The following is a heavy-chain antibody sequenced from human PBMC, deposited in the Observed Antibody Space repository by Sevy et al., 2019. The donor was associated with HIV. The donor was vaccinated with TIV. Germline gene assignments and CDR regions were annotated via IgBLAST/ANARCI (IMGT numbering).Heavy chain of an antibody. CDR2: ISYDGSNK. CDR1: GFTFSSYA. V-gene: IGHV3-30-3*01. CDR3: ARDAIVVVPAATATSGYYYYGMDV. D-gene: IGHD2-2*01. J-gene: IGHJ6*02. Sequence: GGSLRLSCAASGFTFSSYAMHWVRQAPGKGLEWVAVISYDGSNKYYADSVKGRFTISRDNSKNTLYLQMNGLRAEDTAVYYCARDAIVVVPAATATSGYYYYGMDVWGQGTTVTVSS.